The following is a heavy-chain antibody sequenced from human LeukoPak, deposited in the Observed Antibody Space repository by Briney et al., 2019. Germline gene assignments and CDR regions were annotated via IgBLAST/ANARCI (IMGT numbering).Heavy chain of an antibody. Sequence: PGGSLRLSCAASGFTFSTSWMHWVRQASGKGLVWVSRINRDGSGTSYVDSVKGRFTISRDNAKNTVYLQMNSLRAEDTAVYYCARDSNYGMDVWGQGTTVTVSS. CDR3: ARDSNYGMDV. J-gene: IGHJ6*02. V-gene: IGHV3-74*01. CDR1: GFTFSTSW. CDR2: INRDGSGT.